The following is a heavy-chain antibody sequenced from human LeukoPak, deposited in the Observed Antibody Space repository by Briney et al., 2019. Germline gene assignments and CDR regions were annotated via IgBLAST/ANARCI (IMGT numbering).Heavy chain of an antibody. CDR2: IYYSGST. V-gene: IGHV4-59*06. CDR1: GGSISSYY. D-gene: IGHD2-2*01. Sequence: SETLSLTCTVSGGSISSYYWSWIRQPPGKGLEWIGYIYYSGSTYYNPSLKSRVTISVDTSKNQFSLKLSSVTAADTAVYYCARVLPVFSGYYFDYWGQGTLVTVSS. J-gene: IGHJ4*02. CDR3: ARVLPVFSGYYFDY.